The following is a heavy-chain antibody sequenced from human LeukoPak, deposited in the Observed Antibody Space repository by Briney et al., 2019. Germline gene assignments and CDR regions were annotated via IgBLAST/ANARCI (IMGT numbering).Heavy chain of an antibody. CDR3: ARLISTSSSRFSDY. CDR1: GFTFSSYA. J-gene: IGHJ4*02. D-gene: IGHD6-6*01. CDR2: ISISGENT. V-gene: IGHV3-23*01. Sequence: SGGSLRLACAASGFTFSSYAMSWVRQAPGKGLEWVSAISISGENTYYADSVKGRFTISRDTSRNTLYLQMHSLRAEDTAVYYCARLISTSSSRFSDYWGQGTPVTVSS.